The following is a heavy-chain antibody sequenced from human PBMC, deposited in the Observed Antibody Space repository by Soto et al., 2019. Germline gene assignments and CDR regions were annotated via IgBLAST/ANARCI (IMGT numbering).Heavy chain of an antibody. CDR3: AREQLELRVRYYYYGMDV. CDR1: GDSVSSNSAA. D-gene: IGHD1-7*01. Sequence: SPALSLTCAISGDSVSSNSAAWNWIRQSPSRGLEWLGRTYYRSKWYNDYAVSVKSRITINPYTSKNQFSLQLNSVTPEDTAVYYCAREQLELRVRYYYYGMDVWGQGTTVTVSS. J-gene: IGHJ6*02. CDR2: TYYRSKWYN. V-gene: IGHV6-1*01.